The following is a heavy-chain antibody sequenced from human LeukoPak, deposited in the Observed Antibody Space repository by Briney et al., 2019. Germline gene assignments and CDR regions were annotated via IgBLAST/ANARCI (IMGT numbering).Heavy chain of an antibody. CDR3: AVPRIGNYYGMDV. D-gene: IGHD3-10*01. Sequence: GGSLRLSCAASGFTFSSYSMNWVRQAPGKGLEWVSSISSSSYIYYADSVKGRFTISRDNAKNSLYLQMNSLRAEDTAVYYCAVPRIGNYYGMDVWGQGTTVTVSS. CDR1: GFTFSSYS. V-gene: IGHV3-21*01. J-gene: IGHJ6*02. CDR2: ISSSSYI.